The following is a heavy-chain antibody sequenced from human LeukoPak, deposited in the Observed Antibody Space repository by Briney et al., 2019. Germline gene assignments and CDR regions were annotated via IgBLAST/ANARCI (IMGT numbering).Heavy chain of an antibody. CDR1: GVIISSYA. J-gene: IGHJ5*02. CDR3: AKDRVSPGFNWFDP. V-gene: IGHV3-23*01. CDR2: INGRGDNT. D-gene: IGHD2/OR15-2a*01. Sequence: VGSLRLSCAASGVIISSYAMSWVRQAPGKGLEWVSAINGRGDNTYYADFVKGRFTISRDNSKSTVYLQMNSLRTEHTAVYYCAKDRVSPGFNWFDPWGQGTLVTVSS.